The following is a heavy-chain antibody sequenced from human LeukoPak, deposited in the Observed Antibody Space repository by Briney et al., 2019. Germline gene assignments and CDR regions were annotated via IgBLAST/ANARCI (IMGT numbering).Heavy chain of an antibody. D-gene: IGHD6-6*01. CDR1: GGSISSGSYY. CDR2: IYYSGST. CDR3: ASWIAARGYYYYYYMDV. J-gene: IGHJ6*03. V-gene: IGHV4-61*09. Sequence: SQTLSLTCTVSGGSISSGSYYWSWIRQPAGKGLEWIGYIYYSGSTNYNPSLKSRVTISVDTSKNQFSLKLSSVTAADTAVYYCASWIAARGYYYYYYMDVWGKGTTVTVSS.